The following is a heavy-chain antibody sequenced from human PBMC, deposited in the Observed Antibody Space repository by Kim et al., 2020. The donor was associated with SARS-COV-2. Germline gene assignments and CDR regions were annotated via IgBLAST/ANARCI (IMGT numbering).Heavy chain of an antibody. J-gene: IGHJ3*02. CDR2: ISSSSSYI. CDR3: ARDTVVVPHAFDI. V-gene: IGHV3-21*01. CDR1: GFTFSSYS. Sequence: GGSLRLSCAASGFTFSSYSMNWVRQAPGKGLEWVSSISSSSSYIYYADSVKGRFTISRDNAKNSLYLQMNSLRAEDTAVYYCARDTVVVPHAFDIWGQGTMVTVSS. D-gene: IGHD3-22*01.